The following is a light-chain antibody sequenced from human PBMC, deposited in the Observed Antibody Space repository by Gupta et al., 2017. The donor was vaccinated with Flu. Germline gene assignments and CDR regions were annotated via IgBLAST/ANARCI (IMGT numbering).Light chain of an antibody. Sequence: NFLLTQPHAVSGSPGKTVTIACTRSSGSIGSNYVQWYQRRLGSAPPTLIYHYNVRQPGVPARFSFSPDFASTSASPTISGQRTEDDADYYCQSYASGDRVVFGGGTKLTVL. CDR2: HYN. CDR1: SGSIGSNY. V-gene: IGLV6-57*03. CDR3: QSYASGDRVV. J-gene: IGLJ2*01.